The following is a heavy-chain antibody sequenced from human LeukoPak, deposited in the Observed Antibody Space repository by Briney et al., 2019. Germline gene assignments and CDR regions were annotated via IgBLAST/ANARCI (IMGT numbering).Heavy chain of an antibody. CDR3: ARYVDTAMAVAY. CDR1: GYTFTSYA. Sequence: ASVKVSCKASGYTFTSYAMNRVRQAPGQGLEWMGWMNPNSGNTGYPQKFQGRVTITRNTYISTAYMELSSLRSEDTAVYYCARYVDTAMAVAYWGQGTLVTVSS. V-gene: IGHV1-8*03. J-gene: IGHJ4*02. CDR2: MNPNSGNT. D-gene: IGHD5-18*01.